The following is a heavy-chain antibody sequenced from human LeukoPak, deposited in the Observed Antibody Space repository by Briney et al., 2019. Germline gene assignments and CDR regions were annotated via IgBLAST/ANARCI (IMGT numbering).Heavy chain of an antibody. CDR1: AVTFSSYA. CDR2: ISGSGGST. V-gene: IGHV3-23*01. J-gene: IGHJ4*02. CDR3: AKDITTVAYCSSDSCYPDY. Sequence: QPGGALRLSCAASAVTFSSYAMSWVRQAPGKGLEWVSAISGSGGSTYYADSVKGRFTISRDNSKNTLYLQMNSLRAEDTAVYYCAKDITTVAYCSSDSCYPDYWGQGTLVTVSS. D-gene: IGHD2-15*01.